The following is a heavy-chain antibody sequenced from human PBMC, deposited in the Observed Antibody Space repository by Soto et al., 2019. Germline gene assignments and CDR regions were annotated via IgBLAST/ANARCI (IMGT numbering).Heavy chain of an antibody. Sequence: SETLSLTCTVSGGSISSYYWSWIRQPAGKGLEWIGRIYTSGSTNYNPSLKSRVTMSVDTSKNQFPLKLSSVTAADTAVYYCARDHWYYYDSSGRNWFDPWGQGTLVTVSS. V-gene: IGHV4-4*07. CDR1: GGSISSYY. CDR3: ARDHWYYYDSSGRNWFDP. CDR2: IYTSGST. J-gene: IGHJ5*02. D-gene: IGHD3-22*01.